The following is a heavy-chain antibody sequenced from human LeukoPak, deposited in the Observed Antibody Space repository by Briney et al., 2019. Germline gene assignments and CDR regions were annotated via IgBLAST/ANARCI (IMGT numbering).Heavy chain of an antibody. CDR2: INHSGST. Sequence: SETLSLTCADYGGSFSGYYWSWIRQPPGKGLEWIGEINHSGSTNYNPSLKSRVTISVGTSKNQFSLKLSSVTAADTAVYYCAGSYPSSTSCYDYWGQGTLVTVSS. V-gene: IGHV4-34*01. CDR3: AGSYPSSTSCYDY. CDR1: GGSFSGYY. D-gene: IGHD2-2*01. J-gene: IGHJ4*02.